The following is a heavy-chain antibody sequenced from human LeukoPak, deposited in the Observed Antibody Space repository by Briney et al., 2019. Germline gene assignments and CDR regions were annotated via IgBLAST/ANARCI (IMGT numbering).Heavy chain of an antibody. J-gene: IGHJ6*02. CDR3: TRDRLPYCSSGCTMVNYYGVDV. D-gene: IGHD2-15*01. V-gene: IGHV3-11*01. CDR2: ITCSGTNI. CDR1: GYLYSLYF. Sequence: PGGSLSLLCTVSGYLYSLYFVRGLRDARGKGVEGISHITCSGTNIYYADSERGRYTISRDNAKRSLYLQMSSLRAEDTAVYYCTRDRLPYCSSGCTMVNYYGVDVWGQGTTVTVSS.